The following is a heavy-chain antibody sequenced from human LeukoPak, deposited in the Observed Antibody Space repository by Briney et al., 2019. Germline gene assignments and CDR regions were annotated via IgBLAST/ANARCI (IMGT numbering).Heavy chain of an antibody. Sequence: PGGSLRLSCAASGFTFSSYSMNWVRQAPGKGLEWVSYISSSSSTIYYADSVKGRFTISRDNAKNSLYLQMNSLRAEDTAVYYCARGYIEGTYYDSSGYSIWGQGTMVTVSS. CDR3: ARGYIEGTYYDSSGYSI. CDR2: ISSSSSTI. CDR1: GFTFSSYS. J-gene: IGHJ3*02. V-gene: IGHV3-48*04. D-gene: IGHD3-22*01.